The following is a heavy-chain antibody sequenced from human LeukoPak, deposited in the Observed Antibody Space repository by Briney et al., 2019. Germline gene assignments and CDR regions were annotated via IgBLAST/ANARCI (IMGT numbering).Heavy chain of an antibody. CDR3: ARVQPPPTVVTPRYYHYGMDV. CDR2: ISSSSSTI. D-gene: IGHD4-23*01. J-gene: IGHJ6*02. CDR1: RFTFSSYS. V-gene: IGHV3-48*02. Sequence: GGSLRLSCAASRFTFSSYSMNWVRQAPGKGLEWVSYISSSSSTIYYADSVKGRFTISRDNAKNSLYLQMNSLRDEDTAVYYCARVQPPPTVVTPRYYHYGMDVWSQGTTVTVSS.